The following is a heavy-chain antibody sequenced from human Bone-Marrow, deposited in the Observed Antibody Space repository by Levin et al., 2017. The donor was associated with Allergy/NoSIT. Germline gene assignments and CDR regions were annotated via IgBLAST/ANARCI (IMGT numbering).Heavy chain of an antibody. Sequence: GESLKISCEVSGFIVNDYYMKWVRQAPGKGPECVSVIYSGDRTFYSDSVKGRFIISRENSNNTLYLQMNSLRVEDSAIYYCARGPRIGNASCWFDPWGHGTLVTVTS. D-gene: IGHD2-15*01. V-gene: IGHV3-66*01. J-gene: IGHJ5*02. CDR1: GFIVNDYY. CDR3: ARGPRIGNASCWFDP. CDR2: IYSGDRT.